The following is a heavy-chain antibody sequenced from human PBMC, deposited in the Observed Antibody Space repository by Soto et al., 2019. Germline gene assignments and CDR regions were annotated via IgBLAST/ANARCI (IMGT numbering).Heavy chain of an antibody. CDR1: GYTFITYD. J-gene: IGHJ5*02. Sequence: QVQLVQPGAEVKKPGASVKVSCKASGYTFITYDINWVRQATGQGLEWVGWMNPDSGNTGYAQNYQGRVTMTGNTSRSSVCMELSILTSEDTVVYYLARRRGSNGWFDLWGQGTLVTVSS. D-gene: IGHD2-8*01. CDR3: ARRRGSNGWFDL. V-gene: IGHV1-8*01. CDR2: MNPDSGNT.